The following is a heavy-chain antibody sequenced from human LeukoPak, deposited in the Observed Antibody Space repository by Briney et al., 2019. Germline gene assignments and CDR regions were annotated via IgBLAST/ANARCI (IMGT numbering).Heavy chain of an antibody. J-gene: IGHJ4*02. V-gene: IGHV1-46*01. Sequence: GASVKVSCKASGYTFTSYYMHWVRQAPGQGLEWMGIINPSGGSTTYPQKFQGRVTMTRDMSTSTVYMELSSLRSEDTDVYYCARDHLGIFSSSWFDRSGGFFDYWGQGTLVSVSS. CDR3: ARDHLGIFSSSWFDRSGGFFDY. CDR1: GYTFTSYY. D-gene: IGHD6-13*01. CDR2: INPSGGST.